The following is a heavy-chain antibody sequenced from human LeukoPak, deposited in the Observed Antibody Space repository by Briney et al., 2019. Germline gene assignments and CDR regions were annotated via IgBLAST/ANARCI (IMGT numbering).Heavy chain of an antibody. CDR1: GGSFSGYY. V-gene: IGHV4-34*01. CDR3: ARGRQQLVQLRSYYGMDV. Sequence: SETLSLTCAVYGGSFSGYYWSCIRHPPRKGLEWIGEINHSGSTNYNPSLKSRVTISVDTSKNQFSLKLSSVTAADTAVYYCARGRQQLVQLRSYYGMDVWGKGTTVTVSS. D-gene: IGHD6-13*01. J-gene: IGHJ6*04. CDR2: INHSGST.